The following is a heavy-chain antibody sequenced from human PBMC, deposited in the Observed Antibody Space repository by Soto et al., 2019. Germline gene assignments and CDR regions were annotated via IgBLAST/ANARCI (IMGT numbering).Heavy chain of an antibody. CDR2: IYANRNT. J-gene: IGHJ5*02. D-gene: IGHD6-13*01. CDR1: GDSFGSGSYY. Sequence: SETLSLTCTVSGDSFGSGSYYWCWLRQHPGKGLEWIGYIYANRNTDYNPSLRSRVAISVDASKNQFSLRLTSMTAADTAVYYCVASLAASGLNWLDPWGRGTLVTVSS. V-gene: IGHV4-61*01. CDR3: VASLAASGLNWLDP.